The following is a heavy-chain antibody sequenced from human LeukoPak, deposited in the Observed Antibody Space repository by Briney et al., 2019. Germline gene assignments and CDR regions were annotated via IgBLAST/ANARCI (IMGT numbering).Heavy chain of an antibody. CDR3: TKGARAPRDFDS. D-gene: IGHD3-16*01. CDR2: TSGSGGNT. J-gene: IGHJ4*02. CDR1: GPTFSSYA. V-gene: IGHV3-23*02. Sequence: GGSMRLSCAASGPTFSSYAMSWVRPAPGKGLEWVAATSGSGGNTYYEDSVKGRLTISRDAPKNSLYLQINSLKIEDAAVYYCTKGARAPRDFDSWGQGTLVTVSS.